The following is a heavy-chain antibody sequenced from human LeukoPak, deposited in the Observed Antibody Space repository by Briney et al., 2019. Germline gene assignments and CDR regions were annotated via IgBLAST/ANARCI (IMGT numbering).Heavy chain of an antibody. CDR2: ISAYNGNT. CDR1: GYTFTSYG. V-gene: IGHV1-18*01. D-gene: IGHD3-22*01. J-gene: IGHJ4*02. Sequence: GASVKVSCKASGYTFTSYGISWERQAPGQGLEWMGWISAYNGNTNYAQKLQGRVTMTTDTSTSTAYMELRSLRSDDTAVYYCARIASSGYSYYFDYWGQGTLVPVSS. CDR3: ARIASSGYSYYFDY.